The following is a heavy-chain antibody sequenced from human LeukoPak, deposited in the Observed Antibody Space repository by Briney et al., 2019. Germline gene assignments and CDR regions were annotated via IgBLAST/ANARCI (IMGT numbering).Heavy chain of an antibody. CDR2: ISGSGGST. CDR3: ANEEQQLGYFDY. D-gene: IGHD6-13*01. V-gene: IGHV3-23*01. CDR1: GFTFSSYA. Sequence: PGGSLRLSCAASGFTFSSYAMSWVRQAPGKGLEWVSAISGSGGSTYYADSVKGRFTISRDNSKNTLYPQMNSLRAEDTAVYYCANEEQQLGYFDYWGQGTLVTVSS. J-gene: IGHJ4*02.